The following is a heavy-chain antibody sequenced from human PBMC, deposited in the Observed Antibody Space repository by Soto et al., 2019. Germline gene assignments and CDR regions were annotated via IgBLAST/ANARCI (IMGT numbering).Heavy chain of an antibody. CDR3: ARHHYYDFWSGYYYFDY. CDR2: ISAYNGNT. CDR1: GYTFTSYG. Sequence: ASVKVSCKASGYTFTSYGISWVRQAPGQGLEWMGWISAYNGNTNYAQKLQGRVTMTTDTSTSTAYMELRSLRSDDTAVYYCARHHYYDFWSGYYYFDYWGQGTLVTVSS. D-gene: IGHD3-3*01. J-gene: IGHJ4*02. V-gene: IGHV1-18*01.